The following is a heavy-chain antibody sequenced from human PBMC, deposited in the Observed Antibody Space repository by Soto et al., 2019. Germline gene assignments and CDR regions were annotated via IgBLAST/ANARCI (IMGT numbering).Heavy chain of an antibody. CDR2: INAGNGNT. V-gene: IGHV1-3*01. J-gene: IGHJ6*02. CDR1: GYTFTSYA. D-gene: IGHD5-12*01. CDR3: ARDPNIVATITAIYYYYGMDV. Sequence: ASVKVSCKASGYTFTSYAMHWVRQAPGQRLEWMGWINAGNGNTKYSQKFQGRVTITRDTSASTAYMELSSLRSEDTAVYYCARDPNIVATITAIYYYYGMDVWGQGTTVTVS.